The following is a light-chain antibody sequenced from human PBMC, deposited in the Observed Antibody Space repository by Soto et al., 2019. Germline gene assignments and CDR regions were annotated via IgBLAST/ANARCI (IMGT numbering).Light chain of an antibody. Sequence: DIQMTQSPFSLSASVGDRVTITCRASQSISNFLNWYQQKVGKAPKLLIYAASSLQSGVPSRFSGSGSGTDFTLTISSLQPEDFATYYCQQSYSTPRTFGQGTKVEIE. V-gene: IGKV1-39*01. CDR3: QQSYSTPRT. CDR2: AAS. J-gene: IGKJ1*01. CDR1: QSISNF.